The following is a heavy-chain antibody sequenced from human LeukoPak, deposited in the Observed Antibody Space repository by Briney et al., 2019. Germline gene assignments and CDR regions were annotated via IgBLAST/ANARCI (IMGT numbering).Heavy chain of an antibody. CDR3: ASGKAVAGTSDRYGMDV. CDR2: IYVSGST. J-gene: IGHJ6*02. V-gene: IGHV4-39*01. CDR1: GGSISSRSHN. Sequence: PSQTLSLICTVSGGSISSRSHNWGWIPPPPRKGLERIVTIYVSGSTYYSPSLKSRVTISVDTSKNQFSMKLRSVTAADTAVYYCASGKAVAGTSDRYGMDVWGQGTTVTVSS. D-gene: IGHD6-19*01.